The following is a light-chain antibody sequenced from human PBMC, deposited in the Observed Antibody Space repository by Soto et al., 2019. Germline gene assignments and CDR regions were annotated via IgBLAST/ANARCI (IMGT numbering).Light chain of an antibody. CDR3: QQTRSGIT. J-gene: IGKJ5*01. V-gene: IGKV1-39*01. CDR1: QTIDSY. CDR2: AAS. Sequence: DIQLTHSRPSRSATVLYIFTITCRASQTIDSYLNWFQQKPGMAPKLLIYAASKLQSGVPSRFRGSGSGTDFTLTIDTLQPDDFASYYCQQTRSGITFGQGTRLEIK.